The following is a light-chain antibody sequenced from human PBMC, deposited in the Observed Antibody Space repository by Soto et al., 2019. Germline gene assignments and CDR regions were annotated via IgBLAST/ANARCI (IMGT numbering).Light chain of an antibody. Sequence: VMTQSPPSLTVTPGEPASISCRSSQRLLHSNGNNFLDWYLQKPGQSPQLLIYLGSNRASGVADWVSGSEAGTDFTLKSSRVEAEDVGVYYCMQALQTPYTFGQGTKLEIK. CDR2: LGS. CDR1: QRLLHSNGNNF. J-gene: IGKJ2*01. CDR3: MQALQTPYT. V-gene: IGKV2-28*01.